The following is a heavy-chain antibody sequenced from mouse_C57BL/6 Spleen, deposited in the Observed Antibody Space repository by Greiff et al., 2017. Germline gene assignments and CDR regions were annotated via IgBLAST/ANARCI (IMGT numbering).Heavy chain of an antibody. Sequence: VQLQQSGPELVKPGDSVKISCKASGYAFSSSWMNWVKQRPGKGLEWIGWIYPGDGDTNYNGKFMGKATLTADKSSSTAYMQLSSLTSEDSAVYCYARSNSLYYAMDFGGQGTSVTVSS. J-gene: IGHJ4*01. CDR1: GYAFSSSW. CDR3: ARSNSLYYAMDF. CDR2: IYPGDGDT. V-gene: IGHV1-82*01.